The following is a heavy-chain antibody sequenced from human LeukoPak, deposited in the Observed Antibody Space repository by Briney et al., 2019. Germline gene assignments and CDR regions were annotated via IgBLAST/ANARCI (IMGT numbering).Heavy chain of an antibody. J-gene: IGHJ5*02. CDR1: GGSISSYY. Sequence: MPSGTLSLTCTVSGGSISSYYWSWIRQPPGKGLEWIGYIYYSGSTNYNPSLKSRVTISVDTSKNQFSLKLTSVTAADTAVYYCARQSGDYASNNWFDPWGQGTLVTVSS. CDR3: ARQSGDYASNNWFDP. V-gene: IGHV4-59*08. D-gene: IGHD4-17*01. CDR2: IYYSGST.